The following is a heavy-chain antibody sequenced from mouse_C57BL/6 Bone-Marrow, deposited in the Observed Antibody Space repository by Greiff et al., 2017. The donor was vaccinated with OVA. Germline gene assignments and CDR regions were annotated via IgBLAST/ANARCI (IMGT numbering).Heavy chain of an antibody. V-gene: IGHV1-80*01. D-gene: IGHD2-5*01. CDR2: IYPGDGDT. J-gene: IGHJ3*01. CDR3: ARFDYSIPFAY. CDR1: GYAFSSYW. Sequence: VQLVESGAELVKPGASVKISCKASGYAFSSYWMNWVKQRPGKGLEWIGQIYPGDGDTNYNGKFKGKATLTADKSSSTAYMQLSSLTSEDSAVYFCARFDYSIPFAYWGQGTLVTVSA.